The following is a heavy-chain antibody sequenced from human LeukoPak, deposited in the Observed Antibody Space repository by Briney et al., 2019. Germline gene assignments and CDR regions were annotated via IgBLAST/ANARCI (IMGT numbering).Heavy chain of an antibody. J-gene: IGHJ5*02. CDR2: IWYDGGNK. D-gene: IGHD1-26*01. CDR1: GFTFSSYG. V-gene: IGHV3-33*01. CDR3: ARDRGSYRNFDWFDP. Sequence: GGSLRLSCAASGFTFSSYGTHWVRQAPGKGLEWVAVIWYDGGNKYYADSVKGRFTISRDNSKNTLDLQMNSLRAEDTAVYYCARDRGSYRNFDWFDPWGQGTLVAVSS.